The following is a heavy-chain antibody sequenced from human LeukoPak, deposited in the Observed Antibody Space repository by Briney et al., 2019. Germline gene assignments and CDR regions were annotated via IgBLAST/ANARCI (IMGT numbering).Heavy chain of an antibody. Sequence: SSQTLSLTCTVSGGSISSSPYYWSWFRQRPGKGLEWMGYISYSGSTSYNPSLKSRLAISADTSTNLLSLRLNSVTDADTAVYYCAGAPNQDFFDYWGQGTLVTVSS. D-gene: IGHD3-3*01. V-gene: IGHV4-31*03. CDR1: GGSISSSPYY. J-gene: IGHJ4*02. CDR3: AGAPNQDFFDY. CDR2: ISYSGST.